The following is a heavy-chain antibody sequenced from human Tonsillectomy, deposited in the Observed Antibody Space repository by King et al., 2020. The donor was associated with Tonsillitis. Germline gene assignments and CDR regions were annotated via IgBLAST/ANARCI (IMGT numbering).Heavy chain of an antibody. J-gene: IGHJ3*02. Sequence: VQLVESGAEVKKPGASVKVSCTASGYSFTDYYIHWVRQAPGQGLEWMGWINPNSGGTKYAQKFQGRVTMTRDMSISTAYMELRRLRSDDTAVYYCARDIDPYYYGSSGYDEAFDIWGQGTMVTVSS. D-gene: IGHD3-22*01. CDR3: ARDIDPYYYGSSGYDEAFDI. CDR2: INPNSGGT. V-gene: IGHV1-2*02. CDR1: GYSFTDYY.